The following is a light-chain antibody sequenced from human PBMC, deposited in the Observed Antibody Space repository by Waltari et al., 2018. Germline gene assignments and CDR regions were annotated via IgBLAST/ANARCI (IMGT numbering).Light chain of an antibody. CDR2: DAS. CDR1: QDIRNH. J-gene: IGKJ4*01. CDR3: QQYDKLPLT. Sequence: DLHMTQFPSSLSASVGGRVTITCQATQDIRNHLNWYQQKPGKAPKLLVYDASRLQSGVPSRFGGSRSGTYFTFTISSLQAEDAATYYCQQYDKLPLTFGGGTKVDI. V-gene: IGKV1-33*01.